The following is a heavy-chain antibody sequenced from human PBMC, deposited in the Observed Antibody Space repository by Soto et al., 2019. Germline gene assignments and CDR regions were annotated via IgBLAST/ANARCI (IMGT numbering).Heavy chain of an antibody. Sequence: EVQLVESGGGLVRPGGSLRLSCAASGFTFTYYSISWVRQAPGQGLEWVSSISSSSDYIYYADSVRGRFTISRDNAKNSLYLQMNSLRAEDTAVYCCARDSCASATCANPFQHWGQGTLVTVSS. CDR1: GFTFTYYS. V-gene: IGHV3-21*06. CDR2: ISSSSDYI. D-gene: IGHD1-26*01. J-gene: IGHJ1*01. CDR3: ARDSCASATCANPFQH.